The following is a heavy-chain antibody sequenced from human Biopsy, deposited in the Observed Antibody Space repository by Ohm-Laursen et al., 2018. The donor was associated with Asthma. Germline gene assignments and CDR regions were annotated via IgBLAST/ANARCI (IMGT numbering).Heavy chain of an antibody. J-gene: IGHJ5*02. CDR2: INPNSGGT. CDR1: GYTFIGCH. CDR3: AGGQKSAGDRWFDP. V-gene: IGHV1-2*06. D-gene: IGHD6-13*01. Sequence: GASVKVSCKASGYTFIGCHIHWMRQAPGQGLEWMGRINPNSGGTNYAQKFQGRVTMTRDTSISTAYMEESRLRSDDTAVYYCAGGQKSAGDRWFDPWGQGTLVTVSS.